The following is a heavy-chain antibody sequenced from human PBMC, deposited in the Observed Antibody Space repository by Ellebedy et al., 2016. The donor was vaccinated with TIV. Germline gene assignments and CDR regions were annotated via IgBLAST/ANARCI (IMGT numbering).Heavy chain of an antibody. CDR3: AKEVGAMPS. J-gene: IGHJ5*02. CDR1: GFRFSSHA. V-gene: IGHV3-23*01. Sequence: GESLKISCGASGFRFSSHAMSWVRQAPGKGLEWVSSMNAAGSSTYYADSVRGRFTISRDNSRSTVYLQMKSLRAEDTALYYCAKEVGAMPSWGQGTLVTVSS. CDR2: MNAAGSST. D-gene: IGHD1-26*01.